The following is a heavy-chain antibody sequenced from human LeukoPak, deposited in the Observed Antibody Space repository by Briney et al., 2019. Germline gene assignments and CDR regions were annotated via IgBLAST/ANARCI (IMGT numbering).Heavy chain of an antibody. CDR2: LYSGGST. V-gene: IGHV3-53*01. J-gene: IGHJ3*02. D-gene: IGHD3-9*01. CDR3: ATSWILTGAFDI. CDR1: GFSVSSKY. Sequence: GGTLRLSRAASGFSVSSKYMIWVRQAPGMGLEWVSVLYSGGSTYYAASVKSRFTISRDNSKNTLYLQMNSLRAEDTAVYYCATSWILTGAFDIWGQGTMVTVSS.